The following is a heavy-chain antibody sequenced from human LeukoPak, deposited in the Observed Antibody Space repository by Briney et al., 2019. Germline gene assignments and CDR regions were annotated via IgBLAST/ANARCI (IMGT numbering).Heavy chain of an antibody. CDR2: ISAYSGNT. D-gene: IGHD3-16*02. CDR3: ARDLGSFTALDY. Sequence: ASVKVSCKASGYTFTSYGISWVRQAPGQGLEWMGWISAYSGNTNYVQKLQGRVTMTTDTSTSTAYMELRSLRSDDTAVYYCARDLGSFTALDYWGQGTLVTVSS. V-gene: IGHV1-18*01. CDR1: GYTFTSYG. J-gene: IGHJ4*02.